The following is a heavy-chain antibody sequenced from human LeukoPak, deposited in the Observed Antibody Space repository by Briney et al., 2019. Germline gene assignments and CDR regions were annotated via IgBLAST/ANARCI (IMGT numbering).Heavy chain of an antibody. Sequence: SETLSLTCSVSGVSISTYYWSWIRQPPGKGLEWVGYIYKSGSTNYNPSLKSRLTISVDTSKNQFSLKLSSVTAADTAVYYCARAAIVVVANYYFDSWGQGTLVTVSS. CDR3: ARAAIVVVANYYFDS. D-gene: IGHD2-15*01. J-gene: IGHJ4*02. V-gene: IGHV4-59*01. CDR2: IYKSGST. CDR1: GVSISTYY.